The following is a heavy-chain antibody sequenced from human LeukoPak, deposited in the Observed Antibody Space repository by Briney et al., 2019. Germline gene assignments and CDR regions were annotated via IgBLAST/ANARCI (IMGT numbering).Heavy chain of an antibody. CDR3: AKDWLSNYYGSGSLDH. V-gene: IGHV3-30*18. J-gene: IGHJ4*02. D-gene: IGHD3-10*01. Sequence: GGSLRLSCAASEFIFKNYGMHWVRQAPGKGLEWVGDISYDGISKYYVGSVEGRFTISRDNSKNTLYLQMNSLKAEDTAVYYCAKDWLSNYYGSGSLDHWGQGTLVTVSS. CDR1: EFIFKNYG. CDR2: ISYDGISK.